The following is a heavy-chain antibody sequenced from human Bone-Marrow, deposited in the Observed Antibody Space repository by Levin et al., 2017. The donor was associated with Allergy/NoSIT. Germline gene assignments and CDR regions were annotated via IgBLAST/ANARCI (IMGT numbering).Heavy chain of an antibody. CDR3: ARDLLGANSIVATPAR. J-gene: IGHJ4*02. CDR2: INPNSGGT. D-gene: IGHD5-12*01. Sequence: GESLKISCKASGYTFTGYYMHWVRQAPGQGLEWMGWINPNSGGTNYAQKFQGRVTMTRDTSISTAYMELSRLRSDDTAVYYCARDLLGANSIVATPARWGQGTLVTVSS. V-gene: IGHV1-2*02. CDR1: GYTFTGYY.